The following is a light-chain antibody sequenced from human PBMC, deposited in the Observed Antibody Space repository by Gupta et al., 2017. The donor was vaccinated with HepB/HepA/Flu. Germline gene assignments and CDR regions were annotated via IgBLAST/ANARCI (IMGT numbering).Light chain of an antibody. CDR3: AGWDDSRNAYV. J-gene: IGLJ1*01. CDR2: SDD. CDR1: SSNIGKNA. V-gene: IGLV1-36*01. Sequence: QSVLTQPPSVSASLRQRVTISCSGSSSNIGKNAVNWYQQLPGKAPKLLIYSDDLLSSGVSDRFSGAKSGTTAALAISGLQSEDEADYYCAGWDDSRNAYVFGTGTKVTVL.